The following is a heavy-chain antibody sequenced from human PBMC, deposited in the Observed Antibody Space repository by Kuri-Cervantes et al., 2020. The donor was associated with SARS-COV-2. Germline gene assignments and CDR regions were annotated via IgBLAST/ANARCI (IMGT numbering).Heavy chain of an antibody. CDR3: ARGVTIFGVVSYYYYMDV. D-gene: IGHD3-3*01. Sequence: GESLKISCKVSGYTLTELSMHWVRQAPGKGLEWMGGFDPEDGETIYARKFQGRVTMTEDTSTDTAYMELSSLRSEDTAVYYCARGVTIFGVVSYYYYMDVWGKGTTVTVSS. CDR1: GYTLTELS. CDR2: FDPEDGET. V-gene: IGHV1-24*01. J-gene: IGHJ6*03.